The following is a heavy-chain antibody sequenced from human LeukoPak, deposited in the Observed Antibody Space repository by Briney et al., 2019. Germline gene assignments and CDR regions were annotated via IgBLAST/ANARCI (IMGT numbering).Heavy chain of an antibody. V-gene: IGHV6-1*01. CDR1: GDSVSSNSVT. D-gene: IGHD2-2*01. Sequence: SQTLSLTCATSGDSVSSNSVTWNWIRQSPSRGLEWLGRTYYRSTWYNDYAVSVRGRITVDPDTSKNQFSLHLNSVTPEDTAVYYCARRLTQYDCFDPWGQGILVTVSS. CDR3: ARRLTQYDCFDP. J-gene: IGHJ5*02. CDR2: TYYRSTWYN.